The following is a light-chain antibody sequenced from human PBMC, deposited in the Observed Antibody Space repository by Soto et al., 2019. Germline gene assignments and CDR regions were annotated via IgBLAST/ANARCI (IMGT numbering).Light chain of an antibody. V-gene: IGKV3-20*01. CDR2: GTS. J-gene: IGKJ1*01. CDR3: QQYGSSPPWT. CDR1: QSVGSRF. Sequence: EIVMTQSPATLSVSPGERATLSCRASQSVGSRFLAWYQQKPGQAPRLLISGTSSRATGIPDRFSGSGSGTDFTLTISRLEPEDFAVYYCQQYGSSPPWTFGQGTKVDIK.